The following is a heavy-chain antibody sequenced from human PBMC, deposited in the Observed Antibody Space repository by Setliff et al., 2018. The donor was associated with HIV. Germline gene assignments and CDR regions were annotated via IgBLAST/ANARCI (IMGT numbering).Heavy chain of an antibody. Sequence: SETLSLTCTVSGDSISSYFWSWIRQSPGKGLEWIGFRSTTGSTNYNLSLKSRITISVDTSKNQFSLKLSSVTAADTAVYYCAKGGLGIQNPFDIWGQGTMVTVSS. CDR1: GDSISSYF. V-gene: IGHV4-4*09. D-gene: IGHD7-27*01. J-gene: IGHJ3*02. CDR2: RSTTGST. CDR3: AKGGLGIQNPFDI.